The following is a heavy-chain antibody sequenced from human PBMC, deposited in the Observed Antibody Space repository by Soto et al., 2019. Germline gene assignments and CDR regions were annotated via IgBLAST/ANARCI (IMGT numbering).Heavy chain of an antibody. Sequence: ASVKVSCKASGYTFTNYGIHWVRQAPGQRLEWMGWINAGNGNTRYSQKFQGRVTITRDTSASTAYMELSSLRSEDTAMYFCARYGYSSGWYHWYFDFWGRGTLVTVSS. J-gene: IGHJ2*01. CDR3: ARYGYSSGWYHWYFDF. CDR1: GYTFTNYG. V-gene: IGHV1-3*01. D-gene: IGHD6-19*01. CDR2: INAGNGNT.